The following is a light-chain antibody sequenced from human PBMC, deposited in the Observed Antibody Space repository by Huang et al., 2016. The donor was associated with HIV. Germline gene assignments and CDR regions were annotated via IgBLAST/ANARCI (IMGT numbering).Light chain of an antibody. Sequence: EIIMTQSPATLSLSPGEGASLSCRANQSVATNLAWYLHRPGQRPRILIFGASTRAPGLPGRFSGSGSGTQFTLTVSGLQSEDFAVYYCQQYHNWPYTFGQGTKLEI. CDR2: GAS. CDR1: QSVATN. V-gene: IGKV3-15*01. J-gene: IGKJ2*01. CDR3: QQYHNWPYT.